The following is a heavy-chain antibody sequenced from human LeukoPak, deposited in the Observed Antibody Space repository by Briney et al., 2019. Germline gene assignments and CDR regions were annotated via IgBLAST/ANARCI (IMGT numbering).Heavy chain of an antibody. J-gene: IGHJ5*02. CDR1: GGTFSSYA. Sequence: ASVKVSCKASGGTFSSYAISWVRQAPGQGLEWMGGIIPIFGTANYAQKFQGRVTITTDESTSTAYMELSSPRSEDTAVYYCARGAAAPSENWFDPWGQGTLVTVSS. V-gene: IGHV1-69*05. CDR3: ARGAAAPSENWFDP. D-gene: IGHD2-2*01. CDR2: IIPIFGTA.